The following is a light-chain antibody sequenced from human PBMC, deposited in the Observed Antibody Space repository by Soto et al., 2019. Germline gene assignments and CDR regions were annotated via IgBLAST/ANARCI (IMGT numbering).Light chain of an antibody. CDR2: GAS. Sequence: EVMLTQSPGTLSLSPGERATLSCRASQSVSSNYLAWYQQQSGQAPSLLIYGASNRATGIPDRFSGSGSGTDFTLTSRRLEPEDFAVYYCQQYDTSPRTFGQGTQVEFK. V-gene: IGKV3-20*01. CDR1: QSVSSNY. J-gene: IGKJ1*01. CDR3: QQYDTSPRT.